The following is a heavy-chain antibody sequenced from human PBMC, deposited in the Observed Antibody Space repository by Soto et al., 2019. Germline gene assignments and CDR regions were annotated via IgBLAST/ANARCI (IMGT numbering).Heavy chain of an antibody. Sequence: QVQLQESGPGLVKPSQTLSLTCTVSGGSISSGGYYWSWIRQHPGKGLEWIGYIYYSGSTYYNPSLKRRVTISVDTSKNQFSLKLSSVTAADTAVYYCARNSFDGIQLWSFDYWGQGTLVTVSS. J-gene: IGHJ4*02. CDR2: IYYSGST. V-gene: IGHV4-31*03. D-gene: IGHD5-18*01. CDR3: ARNSFDGIQLWSFDY. CDR1: GGSISSGGYY.